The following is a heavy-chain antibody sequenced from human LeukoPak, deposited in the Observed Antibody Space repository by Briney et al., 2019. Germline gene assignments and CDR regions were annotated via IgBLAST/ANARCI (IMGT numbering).Heavy chain of an antibody. D-gene: IGHD2-2*03. CDR3: ARAGYCSSTSCQWVPLV. J-gene: IGHJ6*02. V-gene: IGHV4-59*01. Sequence: SETLSLTCTVSGDFIKNYYWIWIRQSPGKGLEGIGYIYYSGSTYYNPSLKSQVTMSVDTSKNQFSLKLNSVTAADTAVYYCARAGYCSSTSCQWVPLVWGQGTTVTVSS. CDR2: IYYSGST. CDR1: GDFIKNYY.